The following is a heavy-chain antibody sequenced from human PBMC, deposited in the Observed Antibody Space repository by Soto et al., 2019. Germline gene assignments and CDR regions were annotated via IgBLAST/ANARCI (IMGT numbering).Heavy chain of an antibody. CDR2: IWYDGSNK. CDR1: GFTFSSYG. Sequence: QVQLVESGGGMVQPGRSLRLSCAASGFTFSSYGMHWVRQAPGKGLEWVAVIWYDGSNKYYADSVKGRFTISRDNSKNTLYLQMNSLRAEDTAVYYCARSIAAAGSFGPYYYYGMDVWGQGTTVTVSS. D-gene: IGHD6-13*01. J-gene: IGHJ6*02. CDR3: ARSIAAAGSFGPYYYYGMDV. V-gene: IGHV3-33*01.